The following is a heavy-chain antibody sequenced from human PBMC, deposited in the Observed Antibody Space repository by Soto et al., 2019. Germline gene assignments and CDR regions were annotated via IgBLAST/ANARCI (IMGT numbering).Heavy chain of an antibody. J-gene: IGHJ6*02. Sequence: PSETLSLTCAAYGGSFSGYYWSWIRQPPGKGLEWIEEINHSGSTNYNPSLKSRVTISVDTSKNQFSLKLSSVTAADTAVYYCARDSGWYRYYYYGMDVWGQGTTVTVSS. V-gene: IGHV4-34*01. D-gene: IGHD6-19*01. CDR2: INHSGST. CDR3: ARDSGWYRYYYYGMDV. CDR1: GGSFSGYY.